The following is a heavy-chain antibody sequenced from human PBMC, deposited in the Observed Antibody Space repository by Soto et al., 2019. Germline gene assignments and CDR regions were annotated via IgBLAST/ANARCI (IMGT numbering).Heavy chain of an antibody. Sequence: ASVKVSCKASGYTFTSYGISWVRQAPGQGLEWMGWISAYNGNTNYAQKLQGRVTMTTDTSTSTAYMELRSPRSDDTAVYYCARDFPAPAVAAAAHFDYWGQGTLVTVSS. V-gene: IGHV1-18*04. D-gene: IGHD6-13*01. J-gene: IGHJ4*02. CDR1: GYTFTSYG. CDR2: ISAYNGNT. CDR3: ARDFPAPAVAAAAHFDY.